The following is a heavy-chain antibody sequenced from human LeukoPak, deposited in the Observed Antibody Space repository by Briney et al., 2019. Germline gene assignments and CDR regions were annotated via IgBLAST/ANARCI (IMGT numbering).Heavy chain of an antibody. J-gene: IGHJ6*02. CDR2: IYYSGST. Sequence: SETLSLTCTVSGGSISSGGYYWSWIRQHPGKGLEWIGYIYYSGSTYYNPSLKSRVTISVDTSKNQSSLKLSSVTAADTAVYYCARGGGYSSSWYDGGWYYYGMDVWGQGTTVTVSS. CDR3: ARGGGYSSSWYDGGWYYYGMDV. CDR1: GGSISSGGYY. V-gene: IGHV4-31*03. D-gene: IGHD6-13*01.